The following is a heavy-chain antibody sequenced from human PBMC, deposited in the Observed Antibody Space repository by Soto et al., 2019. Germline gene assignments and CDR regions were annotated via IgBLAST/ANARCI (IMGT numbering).Heavy chain of an antibody. V-gene: IGHV3-30*18. J-gene: IGHJ4*02. D-gene: IGHD2-15*01. CDR1: GFTFSSYG. Sequence: QVQLVESGGGVVQPGRSLRLSCAASGFTFSSYGMHWVRQAPGKGLEWVAVISYDGSDKYYADSVKGRFTISRDNSKNTLYLQMNGLRAEDTAGYYCAKETYSGPLDYWGQGTLVTVSS. CDR2: ISYDGSDK. CDR3: AKETYSGPLDY.